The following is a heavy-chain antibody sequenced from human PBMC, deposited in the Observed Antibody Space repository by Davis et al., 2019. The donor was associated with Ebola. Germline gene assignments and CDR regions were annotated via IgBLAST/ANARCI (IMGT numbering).Heavy chain of an antibody. CDR3: AKEGRWLGLPAFDI. CDR2: ISYDGSNK. CDR1: GFTFSSYG. J-gene: IGHJ3*02. V-gene: IGHV3-30*18. D-gene: IGHD5-24*01. Sequence: PGGSLRLSCAASGFTFSSYGMHWVRQAPGKGLEWVAVISYDGSNKYYADSVKGRFTISRDNSKNTLYLQMNSLRAEDTAVYYCAKEGRWLGLPAFDIWGQGTMVTVSS.